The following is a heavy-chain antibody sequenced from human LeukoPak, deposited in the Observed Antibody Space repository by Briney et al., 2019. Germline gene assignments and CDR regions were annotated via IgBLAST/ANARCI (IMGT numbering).Heavy chain of an antibody. CDR1: GGSFSGYY. J-gene: IGHJ4*02. D-gene: IGHD5-12*01. CDR3: ARENVDIVATIRVYYFDY. V-gene: IGHV4-34*01. Sequence: PSETLSLTCAVYGGSFSGYYLSWIRQPPGKGLEWIGEINHSGSTNYNPSLKSRVTISVDTSKTQFSLKLSSVTAADTAVYYCARENVDIVATIRVYYFDYWGQGTLVTVSS. CDR2: INHSGST.